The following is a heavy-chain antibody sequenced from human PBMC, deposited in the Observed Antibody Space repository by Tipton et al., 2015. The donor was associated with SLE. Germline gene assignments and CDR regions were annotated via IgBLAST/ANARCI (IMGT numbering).Heavy chain of an antibody. D-gene: IGHD6-13*01. CDR3: VKVAGYNSSWYFDL. V-gene: IGHV3-30*14. CDR2: ISYDGSNK. Sequence: QLVQSGGGVVQPGRSLRLSCAASGFIFSSYAMHWVRQAPGKGLEWVAVISYDGSNKDYADSVKGRFTISRDKSNNTLYLQMSSLRVEDTAVYYCVKVAGYNSSWYFDLWGRGTLVTVSS. J-gene: IGHJ2*01. CDR1: GFIFSSYA.